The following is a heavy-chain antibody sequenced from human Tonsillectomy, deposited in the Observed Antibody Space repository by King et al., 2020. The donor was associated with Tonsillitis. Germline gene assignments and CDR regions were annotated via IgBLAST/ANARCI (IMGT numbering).Heavy chain of an antibody. Sequence: QLLQSGAEVKKPGSSVKFSCNAAGGTISSFAISWGRQAPGHGLEWMGWIIPIFVTAKSAQKFQDRVTITADESTSTAYMELSSLRSEDTAVYYCARDHLEHGPFYFDYWGQGTLVTVSS. V-gene: IGHV1-69*01. CDR2: IIPIFVTA. J-gene: IGHJ4*02. D-gene: IGHD1/OR15-1a*01. CDR3: ARDHLEHGPFYFDY. CDR1: GGTISSFA.